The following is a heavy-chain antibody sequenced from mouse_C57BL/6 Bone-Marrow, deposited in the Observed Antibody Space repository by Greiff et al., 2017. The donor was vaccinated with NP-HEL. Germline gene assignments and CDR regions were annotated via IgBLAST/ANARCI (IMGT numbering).Heavy chain of an antibody. CDR3: ARWVFEY. Sequence: QVQLQQSGPELVKPGASVKISCKASGYAFSSSWMNWVKQRPGKGLEWIGRIYPGDGDTNYNGKFKGKATLTADKSSSTAYMQLSSLTSEDSAVYFCARWVFEYWGQGTTLTVSS. V-gene: IGHV1-82*01. CDR2: IYPGDGDT. J-gene: IGHJ2*01. CDR1: GYAFSSSW.